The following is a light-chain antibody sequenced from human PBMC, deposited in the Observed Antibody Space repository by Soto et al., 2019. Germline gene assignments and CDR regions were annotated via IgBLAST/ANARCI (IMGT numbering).Light chain of an antibody. J-gene: IGLJ2*01. V-gene: IGLV1-51*01. CDR3: GTWDSRLSAVV. CDR1: SSNIGNNY. CDR2: DNN. Sequence: QSVLTQPPSVSAAPGQKVTISCSGSSSNIGNNYVSWYQQLPGTAHKLLIYDNNKRPSGIPDRFSGYKSGTSATLGIAGLQTGDEADYYCGTWDSRLSAVVFGGGTKVTVL.